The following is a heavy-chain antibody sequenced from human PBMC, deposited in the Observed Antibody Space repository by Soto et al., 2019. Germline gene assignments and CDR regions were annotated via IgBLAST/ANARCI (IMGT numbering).Heavy chain of an antibody. CDR2: IYYSGST. CDR3: ASSPSSSARYYYYYYMDV. CDR1: GGSIRSYY. V-gene: IGHV4-59*08. D-gene: IGHD6-6*01. Sequence: SETLSLTCTVPGGSIRSYYWSWIRQPPGEGLEWIGYIYYSGSTNYNPSLKSRVTISVDTSKNQFSLKLSSVTAADTAVYYCASSPSSSARYYYYYYMDVWGKGTTVTVSS. J-gene: IGHJ6*03.